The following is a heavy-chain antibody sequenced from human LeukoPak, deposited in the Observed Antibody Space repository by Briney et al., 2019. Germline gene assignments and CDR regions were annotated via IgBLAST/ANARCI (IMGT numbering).Heavy chain of an antibody. V-gene: IGHV4-59*12. D-gene: IGHD6-6*01. CDR3: ARESSSLDFDY. Sequence: SETLSLTCTVSGGSISSYYWSWIRQPPGKGLEWIGYIYYSGSTNYNPSLKSRVTISVDRSKNQFSLKLSSVTAADTAVYYCARESSSLDFDYWGQGTLVTVSS. J-gene: IGHJ4*02. CDR2: IYYSGST. CDR1: GGSISSYY.